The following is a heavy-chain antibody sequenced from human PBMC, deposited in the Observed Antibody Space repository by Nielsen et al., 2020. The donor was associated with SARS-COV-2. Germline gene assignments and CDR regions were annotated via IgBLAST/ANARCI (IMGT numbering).Heavy chain of an antibody. V-gene: IGHV1-2*06. J-gene: IGHJ3*02. CDR2: INPNSGGT. CDR1: GYTFTGYY. Sequence: ASVKVSCKASGYTFTGYYMHWVRQAPGQGLEWMGRINPNSGGTKYAQKFQGRVTMTRDTSISTAFMELSRLRSDDTAVYYGARGRGGSYWGGFDAFDIWGQGTMVTVSS. D-gene: IGHD1-26*01. CDR3: ARGRGGSYWGGFDAFDI.